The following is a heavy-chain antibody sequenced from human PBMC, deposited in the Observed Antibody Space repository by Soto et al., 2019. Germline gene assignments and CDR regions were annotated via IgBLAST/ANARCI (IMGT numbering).Heavy chain of an antibody. J-gene: IGHJ6*02. CDR1: GGSFSCYY. V-gene: IGHV4-34*01. D-gene: IGHD3-3*01. Sequence: PSETLSLTCAVYGGSFSCYYWSWIRQPPGEGLEWIGEINHSGSTNYNPSLKSRVTISVDTSKNQFSLKLSSVTAADTAVYYCARGPRGRITIFGVALDYYYYGMDVWGQGTTVTVSS. CDR2: INHSGST. CDR3: ARGPRGRITIFGVALDYYYYGMDV.